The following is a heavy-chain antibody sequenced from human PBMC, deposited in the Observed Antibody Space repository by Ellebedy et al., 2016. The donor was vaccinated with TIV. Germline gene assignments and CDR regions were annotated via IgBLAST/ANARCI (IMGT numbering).Heavy chain of an antibody. V-gene: IGHV3-11*01. CDR3: ARISSGRSFYGMDV. Sequence: GESLKISRAASGFSSSDYYMSWIRQAPGKGLEWVSYISDSGSMIHYADSVKGRFTISRDNSKNSLYLQMNNLRAEGTAVYYCARISSGRSFYGMDVWGQGTTVTVSS. CDR1: GFSSSDYY. D-gene: IGHD6-19*01. CDR2: ISDSGSMI. J-gene: IGHJ6*02.